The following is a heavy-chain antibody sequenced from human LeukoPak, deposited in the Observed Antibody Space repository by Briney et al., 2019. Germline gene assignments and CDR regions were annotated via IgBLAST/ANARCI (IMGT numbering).Heavy chain of an antibody. Sequence: GGSLSLSCVASGFRLRNFWMAWIRHAPGGGMEWVSNINGDGNEKYYLDSVSGPFTISRDNAKNALYLRMDSLRAEDTALYYCARDRLGPSFSVSHFDLWGQGTLVSVSS. J-gene: IGHJ4*02. V-gene: IGHV3-7*03. CDR1: GFRLRNFW. D-gene: IGHD3-3*02. CDR2: INGDGNEK. CDR3: ARDRLGPSFSVSHFDL.